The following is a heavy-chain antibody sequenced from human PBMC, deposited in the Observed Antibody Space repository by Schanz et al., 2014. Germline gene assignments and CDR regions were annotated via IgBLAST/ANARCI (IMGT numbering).Heavy chain of an antibody. CDR3: AKIERNED. CDR1: GFTLSSYS. Sequence: EVQLVESGGGVVRPGGSLRLSCAASGFTLSSYSMNWVRQAPGKGLEWVSAISGSGGSTYYADSVKGRFTISRDNSKNTLYLQMNSLRAEDTAVYFCAKIERNEDWGQGTLVTVSS. J-gene: IGHJ4*02. V-gene: IGHV3-23*04. D-gene: IGHD1-1*01. CDR2: ISGSGGST.